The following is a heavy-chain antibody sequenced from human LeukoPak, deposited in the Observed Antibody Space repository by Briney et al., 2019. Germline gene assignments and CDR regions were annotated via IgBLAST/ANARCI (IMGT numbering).Heavy chain of an antibody. CDR3: AKASRLLHGSGSYPGYFDY. D-gene: IGHD3-10*01. V-gene: IGHV3-23*01. CDR1: GFTFSSYA. Sequence: GGSLRLSCAASGFTFSSYAMSWVRQAPGKGLEWVSSISGSGDSTYYADSVKGRFTISRDNSKNTLYLQMNSLRAEDTAVYYCAKASRLLHGSGSYPGYFDYWGQGALVTVSS. CDR2: ISGSGDST. J-gene: IGHJ4*02.